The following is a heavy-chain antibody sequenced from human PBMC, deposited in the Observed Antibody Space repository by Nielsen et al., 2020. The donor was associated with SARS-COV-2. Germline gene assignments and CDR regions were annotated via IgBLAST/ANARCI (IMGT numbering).Heavy chain of an antibody. CDR2: IRSKSHSYET. CDR3: ARVNPTSGSWFDAFDI. J-gene: IGHJ3*02. D-gene: IGHD1-26*01. Sequence: GGSLRLSCAASGFSISDSGMHWVRQASGRGLEWLGRIRSKSHSYETVYAVSVRDRFTISRDDSENTAYLLMNSLKIDDTAVYYCARVNPTSGSWFDAFDIWGQGTLVTVSS. CDR1: GFSISDSG. V-gene: IGHV3-73*01.